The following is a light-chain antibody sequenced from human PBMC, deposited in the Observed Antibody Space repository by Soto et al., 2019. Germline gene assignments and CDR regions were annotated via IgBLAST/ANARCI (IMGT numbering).Light chain of an antibody. Sequence: HSVRTQPPSVSGAPGQRVAISCTGNNSNLGAGYDVHWYQQLPGAAPKLVIFGNRNRPSGVPERFSGSKSGTSASLAITGLQAEDEADYYCQAYDYSLTAFVFGGGTKVTVL. V-gene: IGLV1-40*01. CDR2: GNR. J-gene: IGLJ3*02. CDR1: NSNLGAGYD. CDR3: QAYDYSLTAFV.